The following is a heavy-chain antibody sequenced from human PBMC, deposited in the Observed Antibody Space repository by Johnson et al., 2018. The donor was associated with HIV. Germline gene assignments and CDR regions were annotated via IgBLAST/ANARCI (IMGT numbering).Heavy chain of an antibody. CDR3: ASYEAAAAGDAFDI. J-gene: IGHJ3*02. CDR2: INWHGGST. D-gene: IGHD6-13*01. CDR1: GFTFDDYG. Sequence: VQLVESGGGVVQPGGSLRLSCIASGFTFDDYGMSWVRQAPGKGLEWVSGINWHGGSTGYADSVKGRFTISRDNAKNSLYLQMNSLRAEDTALYYCASYEAAAAGDAFDIWGQGTMVTVSA. V-gene: IGHV3-20*04.